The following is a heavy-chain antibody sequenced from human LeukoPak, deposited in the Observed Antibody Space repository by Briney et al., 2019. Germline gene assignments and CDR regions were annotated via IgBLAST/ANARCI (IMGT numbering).Heavy chain of an antibody. V-gene: IGHV4-38-2*02. CDR3: ARDFRSGSGPFDY. Sequence: SETLSLTCSVSGYSISSGYYWGWIRQPPGKGLEWIGSIYQSGSTYYNPSLKSRVTISVDTSRNQFSLKLSSVTAPDTAVYYCARDFRSGSGPFDYWGQGTLVTVSS. CDR1: GYSISSGYY. D-gene: IGHD3-10*01. J-gene: IGHJ4*02. CDR2: IYQSGST.